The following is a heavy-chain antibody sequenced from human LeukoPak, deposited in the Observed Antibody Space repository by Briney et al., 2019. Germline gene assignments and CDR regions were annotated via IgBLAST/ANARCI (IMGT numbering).Heavy chain of an antibody. Sequence: GGSLRLSCAASGFTFSSYAMSWVRQAPGKGLEWVSAISGSGGSTYYADSVKGRFTISRDNSKNTLYLQMNSLRAEDTAVYYCAKWRSTSYCSSTRCYLDYFDYWGQGTLVTVSS. CDR1: GFTFSSYA. V-gene: IGHV3-23*01. D-gene: IGHD2-2*01. CDR2: ISGSGGST. J-gene: IGHJ4*02. CDR3: AKWRSTSYCSSTRCYLDYFDY.